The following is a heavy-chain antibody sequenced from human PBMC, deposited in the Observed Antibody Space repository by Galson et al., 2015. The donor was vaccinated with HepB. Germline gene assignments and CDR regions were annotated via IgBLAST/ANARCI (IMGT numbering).Heavy chain of an antibody. CDR3: AKVNGDYLSIDWYFDL. J-gene: IGHJ2*01. V-gene: IGHV3-30*18. CDR2: ISYDGSNK. Sequence: SLRLSCAASGFTFSSYGMHWVRQAPGKGLEWVAVISYDGSNKYYADSVKGRFTISRDNSKNTLYLQMNSLRAEDTAVYYCAKVNGDYLSIDWYFDLWGRGTLVTVSS. CDR1: GFTFSSYG. D-gene: IGHD4-17*01.